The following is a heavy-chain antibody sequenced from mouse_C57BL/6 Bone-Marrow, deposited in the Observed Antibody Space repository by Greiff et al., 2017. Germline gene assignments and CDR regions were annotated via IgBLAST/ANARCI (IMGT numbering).Heavy chain of an antibody. Sequence: QVQLQQPGAELVKPGASVKLSCKASGYTFTSYWMHWVKQRPGQGLEWIGMIHPNSGSTNYNEKFKSKATLTVDTSSSTAYMQLSSLTSEDSAVYYCARRVITTVVAHWYFDVWGTGTTVTVSS. V-gene: IGHV1-64*01. CDR3: ARRVITTVVAHWYFDV. CDR1: GYTFTSYW. J-gene: IGHJ1*03. D-gene: IGHD1-1*01. CDR2: IHPNSGST.